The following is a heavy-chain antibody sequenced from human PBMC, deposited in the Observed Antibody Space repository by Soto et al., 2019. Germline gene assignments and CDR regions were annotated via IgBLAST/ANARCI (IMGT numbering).Heavy chain of an antibody. CDR1: GYTLTELS. CDR3: ATLPSYEPPTEIWFDP. D-gene: IGHD3-3*01. Sequence: GASVKVSCKVSGYTLTELSMHWVRQAPGKGLEWMGGFDPEDGETIYAQKFQGRVTMTEDTSTDTAYMELSSLRSEDTAVYYCATLPSYEPPTEIWFDPWGQGTLVTVSS. CDR2: FDPEDGET. V-gene: IGHV1-24*01. J-gene: IGHJ5*02.